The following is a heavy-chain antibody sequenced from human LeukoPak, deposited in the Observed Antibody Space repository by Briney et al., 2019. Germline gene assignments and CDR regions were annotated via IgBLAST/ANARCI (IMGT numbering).Heavy chain of an antibody. V-gene: IGHV4-4*02. CDR1: GGSISSSNW. D-gene: IGHD3-22*01. Sequence: SGTLSLTCAVSGGSISSSNWWSWVRQPPGKGLEWIGEIYHSGSTNYNPSLKSRVTISVDTSKNQFSLKLSSVTAADTAVYYCARVGANYYDSSGYLDYWGQGTLVTVSS. J-gene: IGHJ4*02. CDR2: IYHSGST. CDR3: ARVGANYYDSSGYLDY.